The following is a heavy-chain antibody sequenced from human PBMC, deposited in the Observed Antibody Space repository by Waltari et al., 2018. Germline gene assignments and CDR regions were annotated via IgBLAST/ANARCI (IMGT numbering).Heavy chain of an antibody. D-gene: IGHD6-19*01. CDR1: GGSISSGGYY. Sequence: QVQLQESGPGLAKPSQTLSLTCTVSGGSISSGGYYWSWIRQHPGKGLEWIGYIYYSGSTYYNQSLKSRVTISVDTSKNQFSLKLSSVTAADTAVYYCARYYSSGWYDVADWGQGTLVTVSS. V-gene: IGHV4-31*03. J-gene: IGHJ4*02. CDR3: ARYYSSGWYDVAD. CDR2: IYYSGST.